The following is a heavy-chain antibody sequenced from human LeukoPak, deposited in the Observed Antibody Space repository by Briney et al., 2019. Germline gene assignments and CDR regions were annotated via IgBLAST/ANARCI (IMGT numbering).Heavy chain of an antibody. CDR1: GFTFSRYW. D-gene: IGHD3-16*02. CDR2: INTDGSST. CDR3: TRGYPIFDY. V-gene: IGHV3-74*01. J-gene: IGHJ4*02. Sequence: GGSLRLSCAASGFTFSRYWMHRVRQAPGKGLVWVSRINTDGSSTSYADSVKGRFTISRDNARNTLYLQMNSLRVEDTAVYYCTRGYPIFDYWGQGTLVTVSS.